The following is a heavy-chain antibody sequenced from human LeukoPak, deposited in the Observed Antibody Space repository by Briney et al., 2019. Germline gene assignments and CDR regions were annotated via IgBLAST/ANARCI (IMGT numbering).Heavy chain of an antibody. Sequence: PSETLSLTCTVSGGSISSYYWSWIRQPPGKRLEWIGHIYYSGSTNYNPSLKSRVAISVDTSKNQFSLKLSSVTAADTAVYYCARIERSSYSLGFDYWGQGTLVTVSS. CDR3: ARIERSSYSLGFDY. CDR2: IYYSGST. V-gene: IGHV4-59*01. J-gene: IGHJ4*02. D-gene: IGHD6-6*01. CDR1: GGSISSYY.